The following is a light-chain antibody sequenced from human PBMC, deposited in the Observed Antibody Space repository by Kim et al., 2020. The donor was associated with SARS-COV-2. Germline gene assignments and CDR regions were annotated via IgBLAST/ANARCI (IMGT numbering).Light chain of an antibody. V-gene: IGKV3-11*01. CDR2: DAS. CDR3: QQRSNWPL. Sequence: EIVLTQSPATLSLSPGERATLSCRASQSVSSYLAWYQQKPGQAPRILIYDASNRATGIPARFSGSGSGTDFTLTISSLEPEDFAVYYCQQRSNWPLFGGGTKVDIK. J-gene: IGKJ4*01. CDR1: QSVSSY.